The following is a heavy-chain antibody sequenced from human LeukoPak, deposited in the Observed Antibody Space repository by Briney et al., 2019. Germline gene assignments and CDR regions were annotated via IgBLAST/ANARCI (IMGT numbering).Heavy chain of an antibody. D-gene: IGHD3-22*01. V-gene: IGHV3-30*04. J-gene: IGHJ4*02. CDR1: GFTFSSYA. CDR2: ISYDGSNK. Sequence: GGSLRLSCAASGFTFSSYAMHWVRQAPGKGLEWVAVISYDGSNKYYADSVKGRFTISRDNSKNTLYLQMNSLRAEDTAVYYCARSPPYTMIVVVYFDYWGQGTLVTVSS. CDR3: ARSPPYTMIVVVYFDY.